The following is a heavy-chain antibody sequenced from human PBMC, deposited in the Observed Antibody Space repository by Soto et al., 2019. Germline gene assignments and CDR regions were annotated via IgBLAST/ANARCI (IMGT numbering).Heavy chain of an antibody. Sequence: SETLSLTCAVYGGSFSGYYWSWIRQPPGKGLEWIGEINHSGSTNYNPSLKSRVTISVDTSKNQFSLKLSSVTAADTAVYYCARALPGYCSSTSCYSRGWFDPWGQGTLVTVSS. CDR3: ARALPGYCSSTSCYSRGWFDP. J-gene: IGHJ5*02. CDR2: INHSGST. D-gene: IGHD2-2*01. CDR1: GGSFSGYY. V-gene: IGHV4-34*01.